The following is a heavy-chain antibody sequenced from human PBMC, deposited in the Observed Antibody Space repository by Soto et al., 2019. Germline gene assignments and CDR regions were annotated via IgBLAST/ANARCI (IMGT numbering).Heavy chain of an antibody. CDR2: ISSSSSYI. J-gene: IGHJ5*02. CDR3: ARDRSSQGIAAAGTGWFDP. CDR1: GFTFSSYS. D-gene: IGHD6-13*01. V-gene: IGHV3-21*01. Sequence: GGSLRLSCAASGFTFSSYSMNWVRQAPGKGLEWVSSISSSSSYIYYADSVKGRFTISRDNAKNSLYLQMNSLRAEDTAVYYCARDRSSQGIAAAGTGWFDPWGQGTLVTVS.